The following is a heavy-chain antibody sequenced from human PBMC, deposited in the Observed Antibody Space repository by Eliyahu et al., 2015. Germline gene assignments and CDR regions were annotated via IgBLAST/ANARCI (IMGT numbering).Heavy chain of an antibody. V-gene: IGHV3-7*04. CDR3: ARGDYNDGSYNYHDAFDI. CDR1: GFTFSSYW. D-gene: IGHD3-22*01. Sequence: EVQLVESGGGLAQPGGSLRLSCAASGFTFSSYWMSWVRQAPGKGLEWVANIKEDGSEKYYVDSVKGRFTISRDNAKNSLYLQMNSLRVEDTAVYYCARGDYNDGSYNYHDAFDIWGQGTLVTVSS. CDR2: IKEDGSEK. J-gene: IGHJ3*02.